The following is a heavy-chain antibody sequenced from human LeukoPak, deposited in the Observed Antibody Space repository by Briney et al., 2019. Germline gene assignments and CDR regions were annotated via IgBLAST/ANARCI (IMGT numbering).Heavy chain of an antibody. V-gene: IGHV4-39*01. CDR2: FYYSGST. CDR3: ARRIAVTGSSDYYYYYGLDV. D-gene: IGHD6-19*01. CDR1: GGSIRSSSSF. J-gene: IGHJ6*02. Sequence: PSETLSLTCAVSGGSIRSSSSFWGWIRQPPGKGLEWIGTFYYSGSTYYSPSLKSRVTISGDTSKNQFSLKLSSVTAADTAVYYRARRIAVTGSSDYYYYYGLDVWGQGTTVTVSS.